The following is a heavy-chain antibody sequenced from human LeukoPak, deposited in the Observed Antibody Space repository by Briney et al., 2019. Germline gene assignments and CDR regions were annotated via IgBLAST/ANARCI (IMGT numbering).Heavy chain of an antibody. V-gene: IGHV3-48*04. CDR1: GFIFSSYW. CDR3: AREGYFSGSYYEY. Sequence: PGGSLRLSCAASGFIFSSYWMTWVRQAPGKGLEWISYISGSGSTIYYADSVKGRFTISRDNAKKSLYLRMNRLRAEDSALYYCAREGYFSGSYYEYWGQGILVTVSS. D-gene: IGHD3-10*01. CDR2: ISGSGSTI. J-gene: IGHJ4*02.